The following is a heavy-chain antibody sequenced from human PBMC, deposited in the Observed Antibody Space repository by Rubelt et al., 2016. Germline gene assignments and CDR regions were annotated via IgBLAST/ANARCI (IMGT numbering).Heavy chain of an antibody. CDR2: INHSGST. CDR3: ARDGGDTNTGGFDY. J-gene: IGHJ4*02. D-gene: IGHD3-16*01. Sequence: GLEWIGEINHSGSTNYNPSLKSRVTISVDTSKNQFSLKLSSVTAADTAVYYCARDGGDTNTGGFDYWGQGTLVTVSS. V-gene: IGHV4-34*01.